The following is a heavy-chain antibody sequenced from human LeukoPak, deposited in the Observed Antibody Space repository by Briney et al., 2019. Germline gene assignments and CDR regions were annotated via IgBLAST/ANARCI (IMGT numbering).Heavy chain of an antibody. CDR3: LRNTRVPDY. D-gene: IGHD2-15*01. Sequence: GGSLRLSCAAPGYTFSSNNMNWVRQVPGKGLEWVSYISSVGNNVQYADAVKGRFTISRDNARNSLYLQMNSLRVEDTAVYYCLRNTRVPDYWGQGTLVTVSS. CDR1: GYTFSSNN. J-gene: IGHJ4*02. V-gene: IGHV3-48*04. CDR2: ISSVGNNV.